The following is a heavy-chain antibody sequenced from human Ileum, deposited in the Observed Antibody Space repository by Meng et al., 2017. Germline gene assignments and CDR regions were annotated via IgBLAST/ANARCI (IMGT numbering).Heavy chain of an antibody. CDR3: TRDGGLRNGFDS. J-gene: IGHJ5*01. Sequence: GGSLRLSCAASGFTFSDCAMHWVRQASGKGLEWVGRIERKPNNYATAYAASVKGRFTISRDDATNTAFLQMNSLNTEDTAVYYCTRDGGLRNGFDSWGQGTLVTVSS. D-gene: IGHD5-12*01. V-gene: IGHV3-73*01. CDR1: GFTFSDCA. CDR2: IERKPNNYAT.